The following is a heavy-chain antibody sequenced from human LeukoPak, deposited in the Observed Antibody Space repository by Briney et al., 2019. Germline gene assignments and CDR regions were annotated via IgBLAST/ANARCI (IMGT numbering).Heavy chain of an antibody. Sequence: PSETLSLACTVSGGSISSSSDYWGWIRQPPGKGLEWIGSIYYSGNTYYNPSLKSRVTIPVDTSKKQFSLKLSSVTAADTAVYYCASTPSGSSAWYYFDKWGQGTLVTVSS. CDR2: IYYSGNT. CDR1: GGSISSSSDY. CDR3: ASTPSGSSAWYYFDK. J-gene: IGHJ4*02. V-gene: IGHV4-39*01. D-gene: IGHD6-19*01.